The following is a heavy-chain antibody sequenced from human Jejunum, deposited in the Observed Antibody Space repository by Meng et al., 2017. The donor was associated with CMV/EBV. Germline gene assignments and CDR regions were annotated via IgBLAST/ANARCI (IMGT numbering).Heavy chain of an antibody. J-gene: IGHJ4*02. D-gene: IGHD2-21*02. Sequence: SCVVSVCSVSRRYMRWVRQERGEGQEWVKIIYSGGSISYGESVEGRFTISRDKSKNTVFLQMNTLRADDTGVYYCARARSVTPFDFWGQGTLVTVSS. V-gene: IGHV3-53*01. CDR2: IYSGGSI. CDR3: ARARSVTPFDF. CDR1: VCSVSRRY.